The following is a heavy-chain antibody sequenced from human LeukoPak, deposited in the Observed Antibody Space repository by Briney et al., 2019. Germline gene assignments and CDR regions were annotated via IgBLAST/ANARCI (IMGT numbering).Heavy chain of an antibody. CDR3: AKGYGSGNYYGDY. D-gene: IGHD3-10*01. Sequence: GGSLRLSCAASGFTFSSYSMTWVRQAPGKGLKWVSSISGSGGSTYYADSVKGRFTISRDNSKNTLYLQMNSLRAEDTAVYYCAKGYGSGNYYGDYWGQGTLVTVSS. CDR2: ISGSGGST. J-gene: IGHJ4*02. CDR1: GFTFSSYS. V-gene: IGHV3-23*01.